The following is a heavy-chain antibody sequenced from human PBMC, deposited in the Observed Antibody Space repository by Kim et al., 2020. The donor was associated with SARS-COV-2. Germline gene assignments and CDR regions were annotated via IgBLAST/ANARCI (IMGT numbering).Heavy chain of an antibody. CDR2: IYSGGST. V-gene: IGHV3-53*01. D-gene: IGHD3-10*01. CDR3: ARGRGVTRGCYFDY. Sequence: GGSLRLSCAASGFTVSSNYMSWVRQAPGKGLEWVSVIYSGGSTYYADSVKGRFTISRDNSKNTLYLQMNSLRAEDTAVYYCARGRGVTRGCYFDYWGQGTLVTVSS. J-gene: IGHJ4*02. CDR1: GFTVSSNY.